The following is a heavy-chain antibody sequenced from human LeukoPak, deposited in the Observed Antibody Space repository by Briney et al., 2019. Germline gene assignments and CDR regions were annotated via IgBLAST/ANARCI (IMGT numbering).Heavy chain of an antibody. CDR2: FDPEDGET. V-gene: IGHV1-24*01. D-gene: IGHD6-6*01. CDR1: GYTLTELS. Sequence: ASVKVSCKVSGYTLTELSMHWVRQAPGKGLEWMGGFDPEDGETIYAQKFQGRVTMTEDTSTDTAYMELSSLRPEDTAVYYCATSRSSYSSSSNLYYYYYYGMDVWGQGTTVTVSS. J-gene: IGHJ6*02. CDR3: ATSRSSYSSSSNLYYYYYYGMDV.